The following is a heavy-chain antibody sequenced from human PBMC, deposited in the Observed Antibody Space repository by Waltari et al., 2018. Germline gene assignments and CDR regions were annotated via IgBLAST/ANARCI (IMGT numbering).Heavy chain of an antibody. V-gene: IGHV3-30-3*02. D-gene: IGHD3-9*01. CDR1: GFLFTGYA. Sequence: QVQLVESGGTVVQPGGSLRLSCATSGFLFTGYAMDWVRQAPGKGLGGGAPVGYHGGRATYADSVRGRFTISKDTSNDILYLDMSSLRAEDTATYYCAKDFDTGPEGFGTWGQGTDVIVSS. CDR2: VGYHGGRA. J-gene: IGHJ3*01. CDR3: AKDFDTGPEGFGT.